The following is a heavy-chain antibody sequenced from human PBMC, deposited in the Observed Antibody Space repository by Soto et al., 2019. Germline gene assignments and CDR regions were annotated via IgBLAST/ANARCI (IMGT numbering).Heavy chain of an antibody. V-gene: IGHV4-31*03. J-gene: IGHJ4*02. CDR3: ARKVRGVFIDY. CDR2: IYYSGST. CDR1: GDSISSGGYY. D-gene: IGHD3-10*01. Sequence: QVQLQESGPGLVKPSETLSLTCTVSGDSISSGGYYWSWIRQHPGKGLEWIGYIYYSGSTYYNPSLKSRVTISVDTSKNQFSLKLSSVTAADTAVYYCARKVRGVFIDYWGQGTLVTVSS.